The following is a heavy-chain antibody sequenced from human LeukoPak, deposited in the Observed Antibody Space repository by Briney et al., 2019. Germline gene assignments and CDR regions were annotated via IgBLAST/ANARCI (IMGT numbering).Heavy chain of an antibody. CDR1: GDSVSSNSAA. Sequence: SQTFSLTCAISGDSVSSNSAAWNWIRQSPSRGLEWLGRTYYRSKWYNDYAVSVKSRITINPDTSKNQFSLQLSSVTPEDTAVYYCARTVGSGWFYYYYYMDVWGQGTTVTVSS. D-gene: IGHD6-19*01. J-gene: IGHJ6*03. CDR3: ARTVGSGWFYYYYYMDV. CDR2: TYYRSKWYN. V-gene: IGHV6-1*01.